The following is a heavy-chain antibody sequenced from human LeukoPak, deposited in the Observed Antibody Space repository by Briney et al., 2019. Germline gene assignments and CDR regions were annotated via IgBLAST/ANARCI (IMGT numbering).Heavy chain of an antibody. V-gene: IGHV4-34*01. CDR3: ARGRQDVNMILVVMAGVSYYLDV. CDR1: GGSLSDYY. CDR2: MSPSGSS. D-gene: IGHD3-22*01. J-gene: IGHJ6*03. Sequence: PETLSLTCAVYGGSLSDYYWTWIRQTPGKGLEWIGEMSPSGSSNYNPSLKSRVTISVDTSKNQFSLKLRSVTAADTAVYYCARGRQDVNMILVVMAGVSYYLDVWSKGTTVTVS.